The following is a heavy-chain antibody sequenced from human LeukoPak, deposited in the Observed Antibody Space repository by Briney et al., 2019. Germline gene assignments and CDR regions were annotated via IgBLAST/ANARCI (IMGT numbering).Heavy chain of an antibody. J-gene: IGHJ6*02. Sequence: PGGSLRLSCAASGFTFSSYSMNWVRQAPGKGLEWVSSISSSSYIYYADSVKGRFTISRDNAKNSLYLQMNSLRAEDTAVYCCARDARDLYYDSYGMDVWGQGTTVTVSS. CDR2: ISSSSYI. CDR1: GFTFSSYS. CDR3: ARDARDLYYDSYGMDV. V-gene: IGHV3-21*01.